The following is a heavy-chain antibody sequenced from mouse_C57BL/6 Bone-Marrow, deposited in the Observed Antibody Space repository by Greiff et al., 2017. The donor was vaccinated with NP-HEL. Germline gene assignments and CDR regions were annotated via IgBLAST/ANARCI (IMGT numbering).Heavy chain of an antibody. CDR2: ISSGGDYI. Sequence: EVKLMESGEGLVKPGGSLKLSCAASGFTFSSYAMSWVRQTPEKRLEWVAYISSGGDYIYYADTVKGRFTISRDNARNTLYLQMSSLKSEDTAMYYCTQRVNYYGSSYWYFDVWGTGTTVTVSS. CDR3: TQRVNYYGSSYWYFDV. V-gene: IGHV5-9-1*02. CDR1: GFTFSSYA. J-gene: IGHJ1*03. D-gene: IGHD1-1*01.